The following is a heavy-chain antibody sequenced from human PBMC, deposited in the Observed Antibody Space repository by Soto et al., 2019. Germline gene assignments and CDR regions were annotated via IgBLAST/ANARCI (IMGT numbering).Heavy chain of an antibody. CDR3: ARTTGYCSDTSCYNWFDP. CDR2: INHSGST. Sequence: SETLSLTCAVYGGSFSGYYWSWIRQPPGKGLEWIGEINHSGSTNYNPSLKSRVTISVDTSKNQFSLKLTSVTAADTAVYYCARTTGYCSDTSCYNWFDPWGQGTLVTAPQ. J-gene: IGHJ5*02. D-gene: IGHD2-2*02. CDR1: GGSFSGYY. V-gene: IGHV4-34*01.